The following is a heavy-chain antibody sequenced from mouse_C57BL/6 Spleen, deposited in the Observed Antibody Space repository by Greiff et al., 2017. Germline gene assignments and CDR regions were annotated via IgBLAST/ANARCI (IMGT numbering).Heavy chain of an antibody. CDR1: GFTFSSYA. D-gene: IGHD2-4*01. V-gene: IGHV5-4*01. J-gene: IGHJ2*01. Sequence: EVKVVESGGGLVKPGGSLKLSCAASGFTFSSYAMSWVRQTPEKRLEWVATISDGGSYTYYPDNVKGRFTISRDNAKNNLYLQMSHLKSEDTAMYYCARDDDYGDYWGQGTTLTVSS. CDR3: ARDDDYGDY. CDR2: ISDGGSYT.